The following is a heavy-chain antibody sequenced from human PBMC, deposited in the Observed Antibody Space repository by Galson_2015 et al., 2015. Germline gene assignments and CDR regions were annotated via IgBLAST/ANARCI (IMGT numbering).Heavy chain of an antibody. CDR1: GFTFSDYY. Sequence: SLRLSCAASGFTFSDYYMSWIRQAPGRGLEWVSYISRSGSTIYYADSVKGRFTISRDNAKNSLYLQMNSLRAEDTAVYYCARAGLRNALHPFDYWGQGTLVTVSS. J-gene: IGHJ4*02. CDR2: ISRSGSTI. CDR3: ARAGLRNALHPFDY. V-gene: IGHV3-11*01. D-gene: IGHD4-11*01.